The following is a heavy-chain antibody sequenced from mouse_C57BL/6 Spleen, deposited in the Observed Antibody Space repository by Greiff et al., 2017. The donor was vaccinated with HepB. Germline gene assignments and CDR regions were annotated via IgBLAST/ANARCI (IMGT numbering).Heavy chain of an antibody. Sequence: EVKVVESGGGLVKPGGSLKLSCAASGFTFSSYAMSWVRQTPEKRLEWVATISDGGSYTYYPDNVKGRFTISRDNAKNNLYLQMSHLKSEDTAMYYCARDLVSSPFAYWGQGTLVTVSA. CDR2: ISDGGSYT. CDR3: ARDLVSSPFAY. J-gene: IGHJ3*01. CDR1: GFTFSSYA. V-gene: IGHV5-4*01. D-gene: IGHD1-1*01.